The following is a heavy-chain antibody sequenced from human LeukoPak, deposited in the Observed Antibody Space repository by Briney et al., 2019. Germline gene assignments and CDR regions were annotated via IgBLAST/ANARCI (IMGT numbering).Heavy chain of an antibody. J-gene: IGHJ5*02. D-gene: IGHD2/OR15-2a*01. CDR2: IYTSGST. CDR1: GDSISSYY. Sequence: PSETLSLTCTVSGDSISSYYWSWIRQPPGKGLEWIGYIYTSGSTNYYPSLKSRVTLSLDTSKNQFSLNLSSVTAADTAVYYCARQSYSTYPFDPWGQGTLVTVSS. CDR3: ARQSYSTYPFDP. V-gene: IGHV4-4*09.